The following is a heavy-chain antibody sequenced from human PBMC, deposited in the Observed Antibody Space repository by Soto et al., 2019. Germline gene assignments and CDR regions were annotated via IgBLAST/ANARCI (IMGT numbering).Heavy chain of an antibody. CDR3: AKDPLEDYGDYYYYGMDV. CDR1: GFTFRSYG. Sequence: HPGGSLRLSCEASGFTFRSYGMHWVRQAPGKGLEWVAVISGSGGNKYYADSVKGRFTISRDNSKNTLYLQMNSLRAEDTAVYYCAKDPLEDYGDYYYYGMDVWGQGTTVTVSS. D-gene: IGHD4-17*01. V-gene: IGHV3-23*01. CDR2: ISGSGGNK. J-gene: IGHJ6*02.